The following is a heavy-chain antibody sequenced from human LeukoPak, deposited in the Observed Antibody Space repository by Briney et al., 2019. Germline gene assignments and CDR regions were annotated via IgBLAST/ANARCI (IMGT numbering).Heavy chain of an antibody. Sequence: GGSLRLSCAASGFTFSDYYMSWIRQAPGRGLEWVSYISSSGSTIYYADSVKGRFTISRDNTKNSLYLQMNSLRAEDTAVYYCARDPQRSYGPPYYMDVWGKGPRSPSP. CDR3: ARDPQRSYGPPYYMDV. V-gene: IGHV3-11*04. CDR2: ISSSGSTI. CDR1: GFTFSDYY. J-gene: IGHJ6*03. D-gene: IGHD3-10*01.